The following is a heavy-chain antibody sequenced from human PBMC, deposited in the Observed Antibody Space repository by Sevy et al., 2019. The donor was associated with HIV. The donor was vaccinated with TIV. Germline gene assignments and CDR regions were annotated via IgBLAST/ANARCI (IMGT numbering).Heavy chain of an antibody. CDR2: ISYDATNK. Sequence: GGSLRLSCAASGFTFTSYSMHWVRQAPGKGLEWVATISYDATNKHYADSVKGRFTISRNKSRNSLFLQMNSMSSEDTAVYYCALERLSSNVAEYFQNWGQGTLVTVSS. D-gene: IGHD1-1*01. CDR1: GFTFTSYS. J-gene: IGHJ1*01. CDR3: ALERLSSNVAEYFQN. V-gene: IGHV3-30-3*01.